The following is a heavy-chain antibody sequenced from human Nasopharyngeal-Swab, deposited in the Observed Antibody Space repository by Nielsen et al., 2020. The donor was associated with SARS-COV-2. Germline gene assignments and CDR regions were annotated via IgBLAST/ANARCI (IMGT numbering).Heavy chain of an antibody. CDR2: ITSSSGII. V-gene: IGHV3-48*04. Sequence: GESLKISCAASGFNFNYYSMNWVRQAPGKGLEWVSYITSSSGIIYYADSVKGRFTISRDNAKNLLYLQMNSLRAEDTAVYYCAREYSGSYYFNFDYWGQGTLVTVSS. CDR1: GFNFNYYS. CDR3: AREYSGSYYFNFDY. D-gene: IGHD1-26*01. J-gene: IGHJ4*02.